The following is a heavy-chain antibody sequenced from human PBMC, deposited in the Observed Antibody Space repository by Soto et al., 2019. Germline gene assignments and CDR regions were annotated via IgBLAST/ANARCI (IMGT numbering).Heavy chain of an antibody. CDR2: IYYSGST. CDR1: GGSISSGGYY. V-gene: IGHV4-31*03. Sequence: SETLSLTCTVSGGSISSGGYYWSWIRQHPGKGLEWIGYIYYSGSTYYNPSLKSRVTISVGTSKNQFSLKLSSVTAADTAVYYCARDRGTMVRGVIVNWFDPWGQGTLVTVSS. D-gene: IGHD3-10*01. CDR3: ARDRGTMVRGVIVNWFDP. J-gene: IGHJ5*02.